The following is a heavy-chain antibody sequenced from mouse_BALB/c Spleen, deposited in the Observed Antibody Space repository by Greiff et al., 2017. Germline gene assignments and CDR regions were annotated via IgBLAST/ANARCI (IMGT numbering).Heavy chain of an antibody. J-gene: IGHJ3*01. D-gene: IGHD2-4*01. CDR2: INSNGGST. V-gene: IGHV5-6-3*01. CDR3: AREGFYYDYDVAY. Sequence: EVKLMESGGGLVQPGGSLKLSCAASGFTFSSYGMSWVRQTPDKRLELVATINSNGGSTYYPDSVKGRFTISRDNAKNTLYLQMSSLKSEDTAMYYCAREGFYYDYDVAYWGQGTLVTVSA. CDR1: GFTFSSYG.